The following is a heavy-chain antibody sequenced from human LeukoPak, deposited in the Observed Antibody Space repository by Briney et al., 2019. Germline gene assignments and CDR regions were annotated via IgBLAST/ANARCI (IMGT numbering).Heavy chain of an antibody. Sequence: SETLSLTCAVYGGSFSGYYWSWIRQPPGKGLEWIGEINHSGSTNYNPSLKSRVTISVDTSKNQFSLRLSSVTAADTAVYYCARPRRRGYCSGGSCPMDVWGKGTTVTVSS. V-gene: IGHV4-34*01. CDR2: INHSGST. CDR1: GGSFSGYY. D-gene: IGHD2-15*01. J-gene: IGHJ6*03. CDR3: ARPRRRGYCSGGSCPMDV.